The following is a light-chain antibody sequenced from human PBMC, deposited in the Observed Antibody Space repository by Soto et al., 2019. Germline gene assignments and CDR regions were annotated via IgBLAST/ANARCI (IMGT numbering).Light chain of an antibody. Sequence: QSALTQPPSVSGSPGQSVAISCTGTSSDVGSYNRVAWYQQPPGTAPKLIIYDVTNWPSGVPDRFSGSKSGNTASLTISGLQAEDEADYYCNSFTTSSTYVFGTGTKVT. CDR1: SSDVGSYNR. J-gene: IGLJ1*01. V-gene: IGLV2-18*02. CDR2: DVT. CDR3: NSFTTSSTYV.